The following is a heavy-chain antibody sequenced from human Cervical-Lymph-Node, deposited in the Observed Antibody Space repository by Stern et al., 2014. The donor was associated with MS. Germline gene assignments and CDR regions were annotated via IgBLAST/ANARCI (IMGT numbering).Heavy chain of an antibody. CDR3: ARDAWPAASGPLIDY. J-gene: IGHJ4*02. CDR1: GFTFSSHW. CDR2: IYGDGSST. Sequence: EVQLVESGGGLVQPGGSLRLSCAASGFTFSSHWMHWVRHAPGKGMVWVSRIYGDGSSTKYADSVKGRFTISRDNAKSTLYLQMNSLRAEDSAVYYCARDAWPAASGPLIDYWGRGTLVTVSS. D-gene: IGHD6-13*01. V-gene: IGHV3-74*03.